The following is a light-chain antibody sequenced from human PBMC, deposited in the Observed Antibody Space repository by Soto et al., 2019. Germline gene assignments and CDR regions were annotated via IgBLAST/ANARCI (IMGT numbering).Light chain of an antibody. CDR2: SAS. Sequence: DIQLTQSPSFLSASEGDRVTITCRASQAIHVFLAWYQHKPGKAPRLLIDSASTLQSGVPSRFSVIRSGTVFTLTIISLQPEDIPTYYFQKFINYPLTFALGPKWISN. CDR3: QKFINYPLT. CDR1: QAIHVF. J-gene: IGKJ3*01. V-gene: IGKV1-9*01.